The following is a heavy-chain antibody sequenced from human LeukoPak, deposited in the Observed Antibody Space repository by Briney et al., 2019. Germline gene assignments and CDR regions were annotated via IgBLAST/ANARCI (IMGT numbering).Heavy chain of an antibody. J-gene: IGHJ4*02. V-gene: IGHV3-23*01. Sequence: GGSLRLSCAASGFTFSSYAVSWVRQAPGEGLEWVSAIIGSGGSTYYADSVKGRFTISRDNSKNTLYLQMNSLRAEDTAVYYCATEVTYYYDSSGSPSFDYWGQGTLVTVSS. CDR2: IIGSGGST. CDR3: ATEVTYYYDSSGSPSFDY. D-gene: IGHD3-22*01. CDR1: GFTFSSYA.